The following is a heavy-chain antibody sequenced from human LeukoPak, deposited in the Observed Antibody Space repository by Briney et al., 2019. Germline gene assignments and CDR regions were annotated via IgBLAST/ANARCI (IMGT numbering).Heavy chain of an antibody. V-gene: IGHV4-61*01. J-gene: IGHJ4*02. CDR3: ARAKGGEPYYFDY. D-gene: IGHD3-16*01. Sequence: SETLSLTCTVSGGSISSGSYYWSWIWQPPGKGLEWIGYIYYSGSTNYNPSLKSRVTISVDTSKNQFSLKLSSVTAADTAVYYCARAKGGEPYYFDYWGQGTLVTVSS. CDR1: GGSISSGSYY. CDR2: IYYSGST.